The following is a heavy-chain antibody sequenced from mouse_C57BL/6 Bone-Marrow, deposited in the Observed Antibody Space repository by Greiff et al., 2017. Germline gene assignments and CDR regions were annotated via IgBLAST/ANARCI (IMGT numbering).Heavy chain of an antibody. J-gene: IGHJ3*01. Sequence: QVQLQQSGPELVKPGASVKLSCKASGYAFSSSWMHWVKQTPGKGLEWIGPIYPGDGDTNYNRKFKGKATLTADKSSSTAYMQLSSLTSEDSAVYFCARIWSCAYWGQGTMVTVSA. CDR1: GYAFSSSW. CDR2: IYPGDGDT. V-gene: IGHV1-82*01. D-gene: IGHD1-1*02. CDR3: ARIWSCAY.